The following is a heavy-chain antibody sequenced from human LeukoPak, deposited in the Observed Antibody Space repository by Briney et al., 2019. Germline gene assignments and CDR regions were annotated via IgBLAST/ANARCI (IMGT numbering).Heavy chain of an antibody. D-gene: IGHD6-19*01. CDR1: GFIFSSYW. CDR2: INGDGTST. CDR3: KRQWHTPSDY. J-gene: IGHJ4*02. V-gene: IGHV3-74*03. Sequence: GGSLRLSCAASGFIFSSYWMHWVRQKPGEGPLWLSRINGDGTSTAYAHSVQGRFIISRDNAKNTLYLQMNSLRVDDTAVYYCKRQWHTPSDYWGQGTVVTVSS.